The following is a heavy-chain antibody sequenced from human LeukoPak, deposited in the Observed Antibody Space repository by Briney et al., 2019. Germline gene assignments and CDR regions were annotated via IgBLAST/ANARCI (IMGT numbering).Heavy chain of an antibody. V-gene: IGHV3-30*04. CDR1: GFTFSLYS. CDR2: IQNIGRNK. CDR3: ARGVKSRVVPPATGSLDYYYYMDV. J-gene: IGHJ6*03. D-gene: IGHD2-2*01. Sequence: GGSLRLSCAASGFTFSLYSMYWVRQAPGRGREWGAVIQNIGRNKYSADSVKGRFNISRDNSKNTLYLQMNSLRAEDTAVYYCARGVKSRVVPPATGSLDYYYYMDVWGKGTTVTVSS.